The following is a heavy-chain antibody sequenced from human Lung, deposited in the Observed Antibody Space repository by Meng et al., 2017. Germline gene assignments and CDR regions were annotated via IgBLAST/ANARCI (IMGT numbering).Heavy chain of an antibody. Sequence: QVQLVESGGGVVQPWRSLRLSCAASGFTFSSYGMHWVRQAPGKGLEWVAVISYDGSNKYYADSVKGRFTISRDNSKNTLYLQMNSRRAEDTAVYYCAKDLSYQQQLGKLDYWGQGTLVTVSS. CDR2: ISYDGSNK. D-gene: IGHD6-13*01. CDR1: GFTFSSYG. J-gene: IGHJ4*02. V-gene: IGHV3-30*18. CDR3: AKDLSYQQQLGKLDY.